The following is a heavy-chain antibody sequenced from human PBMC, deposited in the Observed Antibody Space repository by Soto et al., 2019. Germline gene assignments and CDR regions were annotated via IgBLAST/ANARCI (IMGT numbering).Heavy chain of an antibody. D-gene: IGHD2-2*03. CDR1: GFIFRGFG. CDR3: AKDWINTWSFDY. Sequence: PGGSLRLSCAASGFIFRGFGMHWVRQAPGKGLEWVAAISHDGSTKSYGDSVKGRLTISRDTSKNTLYLQMDSLSVEDTAVYYCAKDWINTWSFDYWGQGALVTVSS. CDR2: ISHDGSTK. J-gene: IGHJ4*02. V-gene: IGHV3-30*18.